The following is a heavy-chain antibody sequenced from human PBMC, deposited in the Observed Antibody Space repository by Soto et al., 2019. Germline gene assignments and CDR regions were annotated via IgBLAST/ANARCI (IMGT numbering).Heavy chain of an antibody. CDR2: INPNSGGT. Sequence: ASVKVSCKASGYTFTGYYMHWVRQAPGQGLEWMGWINPNSGGTNYAQKFQGRVTMTRDTSISTAYMELSRLRSDDTAVYYCARAFIVVVPAASPDAFDIWGHVTTVTV. V-gene: IGHV1-2*02. J-gene: IGHJ3*02. D-gene: IGHD2-2*01. CDR1: GYTFTGYY. CDR3: ARAFIVVVPAASPDAFDI.